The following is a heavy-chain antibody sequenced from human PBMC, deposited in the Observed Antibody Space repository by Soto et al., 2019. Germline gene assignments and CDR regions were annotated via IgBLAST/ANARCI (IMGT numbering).Heavy chain of an antibody. D-gene: IGHD6-6*01. J-gene: IGHJ5*02. CDR3: ARHVAARPGERWFDP. Sequence: GESLKISCKGSGYSFTSYWIGWVRQMPGKGLEWMGIIYPGDSDTRYSPSFQGQVTISADKSISTAYLQWSSLKASDTAMYYCARHVAARPGERWFDPWGQGTLVTVSS. CDR2: IYPGDSDT. V-gene: IGHV5-51*01. CDR1: GYSFTSYW.